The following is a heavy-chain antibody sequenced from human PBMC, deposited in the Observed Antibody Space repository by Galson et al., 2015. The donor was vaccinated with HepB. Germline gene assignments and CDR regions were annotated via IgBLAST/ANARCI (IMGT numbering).Heavy chain of an antibody. D-gene: IGHD3-10*01. J-gene: IGHJ3*02. Sequence: SLRLSCAASGFTFSSYSMNWVRQAPGKGLEWVSYISSSSSTIYYADSVKGRFTISRDNAKNSLYLQMNSLRAEDTAVYYCARELAMVRGDIDAFVIWGQGTMVTVSS. CDR3: ARELAMVRGDIDAFVI. V-gene: IGHV3-48*01. CDR1: GFTFSSYS. CDR2: ISSSSSTI.